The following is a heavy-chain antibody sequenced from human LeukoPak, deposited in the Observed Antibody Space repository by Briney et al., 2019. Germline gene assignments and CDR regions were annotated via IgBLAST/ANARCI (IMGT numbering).Heavy chain of an antibody. V-gene: IGHV3-72*01. D-gene: IGHD2-21*02. CDR3: TSWGDTTAEYFQR. J-gene: IGHJ1*01. CDR1: GFTLSDHY. CDR2: TRNRANSYTT. Sequence: HPGGSLRLPCAASGFTLSDHYMDWVRQAPGKGLEWVGRTRNRANSYTTDYAASVKGRFTISRDDLKSSLYLQMNSLRVEDTAVYYCTSWGDTTAEYFQRWGQGTLVTVSS.